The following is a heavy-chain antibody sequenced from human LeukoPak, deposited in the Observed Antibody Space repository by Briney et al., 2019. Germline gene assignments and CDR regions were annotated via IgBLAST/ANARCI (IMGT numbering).Heavy chain of an antibody. D-gene: IGHD3-22*01. V-gene: IGHV4-30-2*01. Sequence: PSETLSLTCAVSGGSISSGGYSWSWIRQPPGKGLEWIGYIYHSGSTYYNPSLKSRVTISVDRSKNQFSLKLSSVTAADTAVYYCARGINLYYYDSSSNWFDPWGQGTLVTVSS. CDR2: IYHSGST. CDR1: GGSISSGGYS. J-gene: IGHJ5*02. CDR3: ARGINLYYYDSSSNWFDP.